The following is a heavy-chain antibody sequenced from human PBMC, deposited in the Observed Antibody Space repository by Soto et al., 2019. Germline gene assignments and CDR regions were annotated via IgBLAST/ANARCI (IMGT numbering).Heavy chain of an antibody. CDR1: GFTFSSYA. Sequence: GGSLRLSCAASGFTFSSYAMILVRQAPGKGLEWVSAISGSGGSTYYADSVKGRFTISRDNSKNTLYLQMNSLRAEDTAVYYCAKDLSRLYYYYGMDVWGQGTTVTVSS. D-gene: IGHD2-21*01. CDR3: AKDLSRLYYYYGMDV. J-gene: IGHJ6*02. V-gene: IGHV3-23*01. CDR2: ISGSGGST.